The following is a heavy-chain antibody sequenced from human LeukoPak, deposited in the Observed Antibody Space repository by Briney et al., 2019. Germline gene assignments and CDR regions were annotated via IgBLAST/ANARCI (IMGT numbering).Heavy chain of an antibody. V-gene: IGHV3-7*01. CDR1: GFIFSSYW. Sequence: GGSLRLSCAASGFIFSSYWMSWVRQAPGKGLEWVANIKQDGSEKYYVDSVKGRFTISRDNAKNSLYLQMNSLRAEDTAVYFCARFTVVRGVTPAWFDPWGQGTLVIASS. CDR3: ARFTVVRGVTPAWFDP. CDR2: IKQDGSEK. J-gene: IGHJ5*02. D-gene: IGHD3-10*01.